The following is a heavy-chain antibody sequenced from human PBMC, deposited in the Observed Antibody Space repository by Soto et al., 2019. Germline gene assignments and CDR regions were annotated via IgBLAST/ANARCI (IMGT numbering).Heavy chain of an antibody. CDR1: GFTFSSYA. J-gene: IGHJ6*02. CDR3: ARDKGRFLEWLLYGMDV. D-gene: IGHD3-3*01. Sequence: GGSLRLSCAASGFTFSSYAMHWVRQAPGKGLEWVAVVSYDGSRKYYADSVKGRFTISRDSSKNTLYLQMNSLRADDTAVYYCARDKGRFLEWLLYGMDVWGQGTTVTVSS. CDR2: VSYDGSRK. V-gene: IGHV3-30-3*01.